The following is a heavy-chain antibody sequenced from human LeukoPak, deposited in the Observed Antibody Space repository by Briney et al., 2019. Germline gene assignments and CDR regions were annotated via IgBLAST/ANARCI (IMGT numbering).Heavy chain of an antibody. Sequence: PSETLSLTCAVSGGSISSYYWSWIRQSPGKGLEWIGYIHYSGSTNYNPSLKSRVTISVDTSKNQFSLKLSSVTAADTAVYYCARGVVPAAMPVLFDYWGRGTLVTVSS. CDR3: ARGVVPAAMPVLFDY. CDR2: IHYSGST. J-gene: IGHJ4*02. D-gene: IGHD2-2*01. V-gene: IGHV4-59*01. CDR1: GGSISSYY.